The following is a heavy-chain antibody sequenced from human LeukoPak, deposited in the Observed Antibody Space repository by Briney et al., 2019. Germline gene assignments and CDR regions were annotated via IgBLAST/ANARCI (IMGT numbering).Heavy chain of an antibody. CDR2: INHSGST. J-gene: IGHJ4*02. Sequence: PSETLSLTCAVYGGSFSGYYWSWIRQPPGKGLEWIGEINHSGSTNYNPSLKSRVTISVDTSKNQFSLKLSSMTAADTAVYYCARGRRSSHRKALDYWGQGTLVTVSS. D-gene: IGHD1-14*01. CDR3: ARGRRSSHRKALDY. V-gene: IGHV4-34*01. CDR1: GGSFSGYY.